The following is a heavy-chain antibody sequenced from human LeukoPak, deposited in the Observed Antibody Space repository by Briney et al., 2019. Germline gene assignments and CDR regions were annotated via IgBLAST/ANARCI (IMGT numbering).Heavy chain of an antibody. Sequence: GRSLRLSCAASGFTFNSYGMHWVRQAPGKGLEWVAVIWYDGSNKYYADSVKGRFTISRDNSKNTLYLQMNSLRAEDTAVYYCARDFEGQQLVKYFYFDYWGQGTLVTVSS. D-gene: IGHD6-13*01. CDR2: IWYDGSNK. V-gene: IGHV3-33*01. CDR3: ARDFEGQQLVKYFYFDY. J-gene: IGHJ4*02. CDR1: GFTFNSYG.